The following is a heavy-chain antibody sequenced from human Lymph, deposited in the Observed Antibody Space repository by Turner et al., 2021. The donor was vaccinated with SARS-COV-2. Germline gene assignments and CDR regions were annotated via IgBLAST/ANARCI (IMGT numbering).Heavy chain of an antibody. J-gene: IGHJ2*01. D-gene: IGHD7-27*01. CDR3: ARVWVRWWYFDL. CDR1: GGSFSGYY. V-gene: IGHV4-34*01. CDR2: INHSGST. Sequence: VQLQQWGAGLLKPSETLSLTCAVYGGSFSGYYWSWIRQPPGKGLEWIGEINHSGSTNYIPSLKSRVTISVDTSKKQFSLKLSSVTAADTAVYYCARVWVRWWYFDLWGRGTLVTVSS.